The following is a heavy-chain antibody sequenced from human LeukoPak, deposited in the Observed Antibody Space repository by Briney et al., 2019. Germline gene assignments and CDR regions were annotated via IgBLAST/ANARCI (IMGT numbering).Heavy chain of an antibody. V-gene: IGHV4-34*01. CDR2: INHSGST. D-gene: IGHD2-21*01. CDR3: AIQVAVVEPTDPNWFDS. CDR1: GGSFSSYY. Sequence: SETLSLTCAVYGGSFSSYYWSWIRQPPGKGLEWIGEINHSGSTNYNPSLKSRVTISVDTSKNQSSLKLSSVTAADTAVYYCAIQVAVVEPTDPNWFDSWGQGTLVPVSS. J-gene: IGHJ5*01.